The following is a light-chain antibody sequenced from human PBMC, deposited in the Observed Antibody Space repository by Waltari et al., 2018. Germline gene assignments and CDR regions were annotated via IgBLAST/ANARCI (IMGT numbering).Light chain of an antibody. V-gene: IGKV4-1*01. CDR2: WAS. J-gene: IGKJ5*01. CDR3: QQYYSTPPT. CDR1: QTLLYSSNNKNY. Sequence: DIVMTQSPDSLAVSLGERATINCKSSQTLLYSSNNKNYLAWYQQKPGQPPKLLIYWASARESGVPDRFSGSGSGTDFTLTISSLQAEDVAVYDCQQYYSTPPTFGQGTRLEIK.